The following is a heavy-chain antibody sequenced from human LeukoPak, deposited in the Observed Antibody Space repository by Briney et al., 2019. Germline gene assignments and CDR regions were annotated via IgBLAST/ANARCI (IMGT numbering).Heavy chain of an antibody. J-gene: IGHJ3*02. CDR3: ASNYWYYYGSGSDDAFDI. CDR1: GFTFSDYY. CDR2: IGSSGSTI. Sequence: GGSLRLSCAASGFTFSDYYMSWIRQAPGKGLEWVSYIGSSGSTIHYADPVKGRFTISRDNAKNSLYLQMNSLRAEDTAVYYCASNYWYYYGSGSDDAFDIWGQGTMVTVSS. D-gene: IGHD3-10*01. V-gene: IGHV3-11*01.